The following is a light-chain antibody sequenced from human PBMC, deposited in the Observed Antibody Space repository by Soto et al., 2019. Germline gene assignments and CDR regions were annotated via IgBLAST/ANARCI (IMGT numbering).Light chain of an antibody. CDR2: DAS. CDR3: QQYNTYGLT. Sequence: DIQMTQSPSTLSASVGDRVSITCRASQSVGNSLAWYQQRPGKAPKLLIFDASTLESGVPSKFSGSESDTEFTFTISSLQPDDSATYYCQQYNTYGLTFGGGTKVEIK. V-gene: IGKV1-5*01. J-gene: IGKJ4*02. CDR1: QSVGNS.